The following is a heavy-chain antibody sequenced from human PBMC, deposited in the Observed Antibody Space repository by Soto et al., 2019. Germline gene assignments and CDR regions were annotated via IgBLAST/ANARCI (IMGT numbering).Heavy chain of an antibody. D-gene: IGHD4-17*01. J-gene: IGHJ4*02. CDR3: TRALRDDYLADY. CDR1: GFTFSDHY. V-gene: IGHV3-72*01. CDR2: IRNKANSYTT. Sequence: EVQLVESGGGLVQPGGSLRLSCAASGFTFSDHYMDWVRQAPGKGLEWVGRIRNKANSYTTKYAASVKGRFTISRDDSKNSLYLQMNSLKTEDTAVYYCTRALRDDYLADYWGQGTLVTVSS.